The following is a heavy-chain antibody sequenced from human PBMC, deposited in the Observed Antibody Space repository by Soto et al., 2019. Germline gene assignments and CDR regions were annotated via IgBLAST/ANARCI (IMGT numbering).Heavy chain of an antibody. Sequence: EVQLVESGGGMVQPGGSLRLSCTASGFTFGGFWMTWVRQGPGRGLEWVANIKRDESQKYYVDSVKGRFTISRDNAKNSLYLQMNSLRVEDTAVYYCARDRTDCLSDTCYDVFDIWGQGTMVTVSS. V-gene: IGHV3-7*04. CDR3: ARDRTDCLSDTCYDVFDI. CDR2: IKRDESQK. CDR1: GFTFGGFW. J-gene: IGHJ3*02. D-gene: IGHD2-21*01.